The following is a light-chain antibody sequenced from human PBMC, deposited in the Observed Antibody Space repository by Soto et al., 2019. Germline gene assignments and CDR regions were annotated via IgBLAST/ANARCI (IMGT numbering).Light chain of an antibody. Sequence: EFVLTQSPGTLSLSPGERATLSCRASQTVRNNYLAWYQQKPGQATRLLIYDASSRATGIPDRFSGGGSGTDFTLTISRLEPEDFATYYCQQVNSYPLTFGGGTKVDIK. CDR1: QTVRNNY. CDR2: DAS. V-gene: IGKV3-20*01. J-gene: IGKJ4*01. CDR3: QQVNSYPLT.